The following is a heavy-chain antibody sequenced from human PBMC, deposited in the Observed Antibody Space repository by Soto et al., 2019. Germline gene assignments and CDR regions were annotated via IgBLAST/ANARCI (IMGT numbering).Heavy chain of an antibody. V-gene: IGHV1-8*01. Sequence: ASVKVSCKASGYTFTSYDINWVRQATGQGLEWMGWMNPNSGNTGYAQKFQGRVTMTRNTSISTAYMELSSLRSEDTAVYYCARGLSSLGWIVSYYYYGMDVWGQGTTVTVSS. CDR1: GYTFTSYD. J-gene: IGHJ6*02. D-gene: IGHD3-22*01. CDR3: ARGLSSLGWIVSYYYYGMDV. CDR2: MNPNSGNT.